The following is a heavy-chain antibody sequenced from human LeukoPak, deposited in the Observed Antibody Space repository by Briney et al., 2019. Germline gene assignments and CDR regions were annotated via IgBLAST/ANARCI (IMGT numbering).Heavy chain of an antibody. CDR1: GFTFNTDA. D-gene: IGHD3-10*01. J-gene: IGHJ4*02. CDR2: FRETGAT. V-gene: IGHV3-23*01. CDR3: ARLPGSGDGL. Sequence: AGGSLRLSCAVSGFTFNTDAINWVRQAPGKSLEWVSGFRETGATFYADSVKGRFTVSRDTSKNTVYLQINSLRVEDTATYYCARLPGSGDGLWGQETPATVS.